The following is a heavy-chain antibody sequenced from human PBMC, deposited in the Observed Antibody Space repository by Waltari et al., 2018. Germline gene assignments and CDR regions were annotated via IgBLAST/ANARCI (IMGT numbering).Heavy chain of an antibody. J-gene: IGHJ2*01. V-gene: IGHV3-74*01. CDR2: SNNDGSST. CDR1: GFTYSMYW. CDR3: ARGARRTTVTTGWWYFDL. Sequence: EVQLVESGGGLVQPGGSLRLSCAASGFTYSMYWMHWVRQAPGKGLVWVSLSNNDGSSTSYADSVKGRFTISKDNAKNTVYLQMNSLRAEDTAIYYCARGARRTTVTTGWWYFDLWGRGTLVTVSS. D-gene: IGHD4-17*01.